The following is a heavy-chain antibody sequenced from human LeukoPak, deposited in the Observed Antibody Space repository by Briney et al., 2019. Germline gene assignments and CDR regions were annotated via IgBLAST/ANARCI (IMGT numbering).Heavy chain of an antibody. Sequence: PSETLSLTCAVYGGSFTGYYWNWIRQPPGKGLEWVGEVNHSGSTNYNPSLRSRVTISVDTSKNQFSLKLSSVTAADTAVYYCAREIVGGFNPGAYWGQGTLVTVSS. J-gene: IGHJ4*02. CDR3: AREIVGGFNPGAY. CDR1: GGSFTGYY. D-gene: IGHD1-14*01. V-gene: IGHV4-34*01. CDR2: VNHSGST.